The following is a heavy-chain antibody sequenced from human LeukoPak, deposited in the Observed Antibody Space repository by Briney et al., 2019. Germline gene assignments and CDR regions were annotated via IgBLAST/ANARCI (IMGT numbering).Heavy chain of an antibody. CDR3: ARERDDYDDPGPLDY. CDR2: SSSSDDGK. V-gene: IGHV3-23*01. CDR1: GLSLNSYA. D-gene: IGHD4-17*01. Sequence: GGSLRLSCTASGLSLNSYAMSWVRQVPGKGLEWVSASSSSDDGKWYAESVRGRFTISRDTSKNTVYLQMNSLRAGDTAVYYCARERDDYDDPGPLDYWGQGTLVTVSS. J-gene: IGHJ4*02.